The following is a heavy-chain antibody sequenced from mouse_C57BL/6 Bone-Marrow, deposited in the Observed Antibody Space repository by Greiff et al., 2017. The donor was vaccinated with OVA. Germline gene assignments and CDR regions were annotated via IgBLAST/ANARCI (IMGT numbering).Heavy chain of an antibody. CDR2: ISSGGDYI. J-gene: IGHJ4*01. Sequence: EVMLVESGGGLVKPGGSLKLSCAASGFTFSSYAMSWVRQTPEKRLEWVAYISSGGDYIYYADTVKGRFTISRDNARNTLYLQMSSLKSEDTAMYYCTRASPEGAMDYWGQGTSVTVSS. CDR1: GFTFSSYA. V-gene: IGHV5-9-1*02. CDR3: TRASPEGAMDY. D-gene: IGHD6-1*01.